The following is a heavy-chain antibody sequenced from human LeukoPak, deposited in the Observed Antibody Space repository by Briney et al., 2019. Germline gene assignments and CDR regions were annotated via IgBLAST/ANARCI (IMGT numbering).Heavy chain of an antibody. CDR2: IYYSGST. J-gene: IGHJ4*02. D-gene: IGHD5-12*01. CDR1: GGSISSYY. V-gene: IGHV4-59*01. CDR3: ARGYSGYESFDY. Sequence: SETLSLTCTVSGGSISSYYWSWIRQPPGKGLEWIGYIYYSGSTNYNPSLKSRVTISVDTSKNQLSLKLSSVTAADTAVYYCARGYSGYESFDYWGQGTLVTVSS.